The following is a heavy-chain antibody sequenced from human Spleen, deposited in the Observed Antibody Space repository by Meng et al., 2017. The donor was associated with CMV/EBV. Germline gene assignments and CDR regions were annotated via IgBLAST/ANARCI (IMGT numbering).Heavy chain of an antibody. J-gene: IGHJ4*02. D-gene: IGHD3-10*01. Sequence: GGSLRLSCAASGFIFDDYAMHWVRQAPGKGLEWVSGISWNSGSIGYADSVKGRFTISRDNAKNSLYLQMNSLRAEDTASYYCAKDIWQLQDYYGSGSYDFWGQGALVTVSS. CDR3: AKDIWQLQDYYGSGSYDF. CDR2: ISWNSGSI. CDR1: GFIFDDYA. V-gene: IGHV3-9*01.